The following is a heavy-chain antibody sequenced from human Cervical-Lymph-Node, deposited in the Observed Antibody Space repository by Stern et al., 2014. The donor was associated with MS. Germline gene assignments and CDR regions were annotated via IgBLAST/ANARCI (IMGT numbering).Heavy chain of an antibody. Sequence: VQLVQSGAEVKKPGESLKISCKGSGYNFGDYWIGWVRQQPGKGLEWVGTIFPADSDGSYMPSFEGQVTISADESISTAFLQSSSLKASDTGIYYCARHQPAATFAMDVWGQGTTVIVS. J-gene: IGHJ6*02. V-gene: IGHV5-51*01. CDR1: GYNFGDYW. CDR3: ARHQPAATFAMDV. D-gene: IGHD2-2*01. CDR2: IFPADSDG.